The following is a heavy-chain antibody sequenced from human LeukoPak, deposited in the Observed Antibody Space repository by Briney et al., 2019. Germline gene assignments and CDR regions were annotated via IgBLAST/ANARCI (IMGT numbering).Heavy chain of an antibody. CDR1: GGTFSSYA. D-gene: IGHD5-18*01. V-gene: IGHV1-69*05. Sequence: ASVKVSRKASGGTFSSYAISWVRQAPGQGLEWMGGIIPIFGTANYAQKFQGRVTITTDESTSTAYMELSSLRSEDTAVYYCAKPQGTAMVTVCFDYWGQGTLVTVSS. J-gene: IGHJ4*02. CDR2: IIPIFGTA. CDR3: AKPQGTAMVTVCFDY.